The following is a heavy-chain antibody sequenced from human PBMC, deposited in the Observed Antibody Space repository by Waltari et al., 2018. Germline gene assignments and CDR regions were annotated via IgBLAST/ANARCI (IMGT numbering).Heavy chain of an antibody. Sequence: QVQLQESGPGLVKPSETLSLTCTVSGGSISSYYWSWIRQPAGKGLEWIGRISTGGSTNYNPSLKSRVTMSVDTSKNQCSLKLSSVTAADTAIYYCAKRGSGGRRAGDFEYWGQGTLVTVSS. D-gene: IGHD3-3*01. CDR1: GGSISSYY. CDR2: ISTGGST. CDR3: AKRGSGGRRAGDFEY. V-gene: IGHV4-4*07. J-gene: IGHJ4*02.